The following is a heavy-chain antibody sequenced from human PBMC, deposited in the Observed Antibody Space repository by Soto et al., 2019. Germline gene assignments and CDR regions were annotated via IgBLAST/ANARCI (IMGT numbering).Heavy chain of an antibody. J-gene: IGHJ4*02. D-gene: IGHD6-13*01. V-gene: IGHV1-8*01. CDR3: ARGFSSYSDF. Sequence: ASVKVSCKAYGYTFIDYVINWVRQAAGQGLEWMGWMNPNTGNTAYAQKFQGRLTLTRDTSISAAYMDLSSLTSEDTAGYYCARGFSSYSDFWAQGTLVTVSS. CDR1: GYTFIDYV. CDR2: MNPNTGNT.